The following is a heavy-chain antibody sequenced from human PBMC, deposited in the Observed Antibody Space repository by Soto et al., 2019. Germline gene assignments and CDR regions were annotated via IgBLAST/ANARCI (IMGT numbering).Heavy chain of an antibody. CDR3: TRQSYDSSGYYYIFDY. CDR1: GFTFSGSA. J-gene: IGHJ4*02. CDR2: IRSKANSYAT. D-gene: IGHD3-22*01. Sequence: GGSLRLSCAASGFTFSGSAMHWVRQASGKGLEWVGRIRSKANSYATAYAASVKGRFTISRDDSKNTAYLQMNSLKTEDTAVYYCTRQSYDSSGYYYIFDYWGQGTLVTVSS. V-gene: IGHV3-73*01.